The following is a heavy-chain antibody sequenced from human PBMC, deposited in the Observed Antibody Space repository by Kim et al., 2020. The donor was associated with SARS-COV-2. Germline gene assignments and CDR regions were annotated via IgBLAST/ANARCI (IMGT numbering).Heavy chain of an antibody. CDR3: ARVEETQYTSSWFSWFDP. Sequence: SETLSLTCTVSGGSISGNYWSWIRQPPGKGLEWIGCIYDSGTTHYNPSLKSRVTISVDTSKNQFSVKLNSVTAADTAVYYYARVEETQYTSSWFSWFDPWGQGTLVTVSS. V-gene: IGHV4-59*01. CDR1: GGSISGNY. J-gene: IGHJ5*02. D-gene: IGHD6-13*01. CDR2: IYDSGTT.